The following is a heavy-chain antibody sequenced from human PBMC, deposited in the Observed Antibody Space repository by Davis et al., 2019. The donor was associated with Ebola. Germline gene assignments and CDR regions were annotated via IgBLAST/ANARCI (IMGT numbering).Heavy chain of an antibody. CDR2: TSHSGNS. CDR1: GGSITGYY. V-gene: IGHV4-59*08. CDR3: TSQSGTYSVTVY. Sequence: MPSETLSLTCTVSGGSITGYYWTWIRQPPGKGLEWIGYTSHSGNSNYNPSLKCRVTMSVDTSKNQFSLRLSSVTAADTAVYYCTSQSGTYSVTVYWGQGTLVTVSS. J-gene: IGHJ4*02. D-gene: IGHD1-26*01.